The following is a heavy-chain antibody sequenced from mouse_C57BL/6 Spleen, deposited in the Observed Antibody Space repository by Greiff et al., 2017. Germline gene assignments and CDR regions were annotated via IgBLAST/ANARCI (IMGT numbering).Heavy chain of an antibody. CDR2: IHPNSGST. D-gene: IGHD1-1*01. V-gene: IGHV1-64*01. CDR3: ARKEFYYYGSSYEGAMDY. Sequence: VQLQQPGAELVKPGASVKLSCKASGYTFTSYWMHWVKQRPGQGLEWIGMIHPNSGSTNYNEKFKSKATLTVDKSSSTDYMQISSLTSEDSAVYYCARKEFYYYGSSYEGAMDYWGQGTSVTVSS. J-gene: IGHJ4*01. CDR1: GYTFTSYW.